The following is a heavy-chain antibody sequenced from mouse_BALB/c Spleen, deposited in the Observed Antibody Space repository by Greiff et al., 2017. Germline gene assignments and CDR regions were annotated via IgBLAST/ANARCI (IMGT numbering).Heavy chain of an antibody. CDR2: IYPGDGDT. D-gene: IGHD1-2*01. CDR3: ARGGLLRLQAMDY. CDR1: GYTFTSYW. Sequence: QSGAELARPGASVKLSCKASGYTFTSYWMQWVKQRPGQGLEWIGAIYPGDGDTRYTQKFKGKATLTADKSSSTAYMQLSSLASEDSAVYYCARGGLLRLQAMDYWGQGTSVTVSS. V-gene: IGHV1-87*01. J-gene: IGHJ4*01.